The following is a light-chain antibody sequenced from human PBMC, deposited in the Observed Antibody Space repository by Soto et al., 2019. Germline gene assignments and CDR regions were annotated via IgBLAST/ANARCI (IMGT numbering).Light chain of an antibody. Sequence: QSALTQPASVAGSPGQAMAISCTGTSSDVGGYYSVSWYQQHPGKAPKLVISDVSNRPPGVSNRFSGSKSGNTASLTISGLQAEDEADDYCSSYTSSSTRVFGGGTQRIVL. CDR3: SSYTSSSTRV. V-gene: IGLV2-14*01. CDR2: DVS. CDR1: SSDVGGYYS. J-gene: IGLJ2*01.